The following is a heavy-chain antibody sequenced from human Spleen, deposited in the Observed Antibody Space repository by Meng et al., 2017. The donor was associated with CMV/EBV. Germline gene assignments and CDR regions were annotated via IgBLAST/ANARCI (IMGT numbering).Heavy chain of an antibody. J-gene: IGHJ6*02. Sequence: SETLSLTCSVSGASMTNYYWTWIRQPPGKGLEWIGYIYYSGNTDYNPSLKTRVTIAVDTSKKQFSLKLNSVTTADTAVYYCARGARVYGMDVWGQGTAVTVSS. CDR3: ARGARVYGMDV. CDR1: GASMTNYY. V-gene: IGHV4-59*01. CDR2: IYYSGNT.